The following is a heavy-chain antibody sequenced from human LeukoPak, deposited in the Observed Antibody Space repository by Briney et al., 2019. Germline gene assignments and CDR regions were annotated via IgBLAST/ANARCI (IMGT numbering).Heavy chain of an antibody. V-gene: IGHV1-69*06. D-gene: IGHD3-10*01. Sequence: SVKVSCKASGGTFSSYAISWVRQAPGQGLEWMGGISPIFGTANYAQKFQGRVTITADKSTSTAYMELSSLRSEDTAVYYCARDPHVLLWFGDHKRWFDPWGQGTLVTVSS. CDR1: GGTFSSYA. J-gene: IGHJ5*02. CDR2: ISPIFGTA. CDR3: ARDPHVLLWFGDHKRWFDP.